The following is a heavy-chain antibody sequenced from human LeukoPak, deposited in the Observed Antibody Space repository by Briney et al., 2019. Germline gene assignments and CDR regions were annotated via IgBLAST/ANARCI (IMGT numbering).Heavy chain of an antibody. CDR1: GYTFTSYG. J-gene: IGHJ4*02. D-gene: IGHD3-16*01. Sequence: ASVKVSCKASGYTFTSYGISWVRQATGQGLEWMGWMNPNSGNTGYAQKFQGRVTITRNTSISTAYMELSSLRSEDTAVYYCARGQNLGNFDYWGQGTLVTVSS. CDR2: MNPNSGNT. V-gene: IGHV1-8*03. CDR3: ARGQNLGNFDY.